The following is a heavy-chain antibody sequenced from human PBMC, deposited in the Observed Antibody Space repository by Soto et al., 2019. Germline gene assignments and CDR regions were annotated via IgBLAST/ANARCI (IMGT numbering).Heavy chain of an antibody. CDR3: ARNRDYNGSPDAFDV. J-gene: IGHJ3*01. CDR1: GGGLSSYA. Sequence: VKGYCQGPGGGLSSYAVGWVRQAPGQGLEWMGGIIPIFGTENYAQKFQGRVTITADESKSTAYMEPSSLRSEDTAVYDCARNRDYNGSPDAFDVWSHGTRV. D-gene: IGHD3-10*01. CDR2: IIPIFGTE. V-gene: IGHV1-69*01.